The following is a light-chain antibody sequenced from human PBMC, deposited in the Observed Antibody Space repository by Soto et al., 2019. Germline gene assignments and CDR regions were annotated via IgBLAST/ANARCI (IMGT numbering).Light chain of an antibody. V-gene: IGLV2-8*01. J-gene: IGLJ1*01. Sequence: ALTQPPSASGSPGQSVTISCTGTSSDVGGYNYVSWYQQHPGKVPKLMVYEVNKRPSGVPDRFSGSKSGNTASLTVAGLQAEDEADYYCTSYAGGNNVFGTGTKLTVL. CDR1: SSDVGGYNY. CDR3: TSYAGGNNV. CDR2: EVN.